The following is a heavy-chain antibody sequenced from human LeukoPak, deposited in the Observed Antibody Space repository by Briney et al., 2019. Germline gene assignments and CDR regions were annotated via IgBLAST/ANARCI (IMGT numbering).Heavy chain of an antibody. Sequence: TSETLSLTCAVYGGSFSGYYWSWIRQPPGKGLEWIGEINHSGSTNYNPSLKSRVTISVDTSKNQFSLKLSSVTAADTAVYYCARAISGYDPIDYWGQGTLVTVSS. CDR1: GGSFSGYY. D-gene: IGHD5-12*01. CDR2: INHSGST. CDR3: ARAISGYDPIDY. V-gene: IGHV4-34*01. J-gene: IGHJ4*02.